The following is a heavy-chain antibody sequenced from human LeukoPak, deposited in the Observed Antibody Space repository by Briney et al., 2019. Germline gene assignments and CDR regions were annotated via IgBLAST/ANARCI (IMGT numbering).Heavy chain of an antibody. D-gene: IGHD2-2*01. Sequence: ETLSLTCAVYGGSFSGYYWSWVRQAPGKGLEWVADIKQDGSEKNYVDSVKGRFTISRDNAKNSLYLQMNSLRVEDTAVYYCARDSPVPAATQGYFDYWGQGTLVTVSS. V-gene: IGHV3-7*01. J-gene: IGHJ4*02. CDR3: ARDSPVPAATQGYFDY. CDR2: IKQDGSEK. CDR1: GGSFSGYY.